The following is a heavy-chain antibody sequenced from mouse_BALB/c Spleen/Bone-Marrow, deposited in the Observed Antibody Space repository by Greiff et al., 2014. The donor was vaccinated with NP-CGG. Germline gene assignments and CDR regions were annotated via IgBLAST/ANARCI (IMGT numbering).Heavy chain of an antibody. J-gene: IGHJ3*01. Sequence: VQLKESGPSLVKPSQTLSLTCSVPGDSITSVYWNWIRKFPGNKLEYMGYISYSDSTYYNPSLKSRISITRDTSKNQYYLQLNSVTTEDTATYYCARGYGNYRAWFAYWGQGTLVTVSA. V-gene: IGHV3-8*02. CDR1: GDSITSVY. D-gene: IGHD2-1*01. CDR3: ARGYGNYRAWFAY. CDR2: ISYSDST.